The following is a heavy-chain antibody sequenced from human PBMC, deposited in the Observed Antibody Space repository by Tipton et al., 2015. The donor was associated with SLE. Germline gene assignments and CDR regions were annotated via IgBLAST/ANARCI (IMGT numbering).Heavy chain of an antibody. CDR3: ARWNFVTMTGGFDI. J-gene: IGHJ3*02. CDR2: IDHSGST. Sequence: TLSLTCAVYGGSFSGYYWSWLRQPPGKGLGWIGEIDHSGSTNYNPSLKSRVTISVDTSKNQFSLKLSSVTAADTAVYYCARWNFVTMTGGFDIWGQGTTFTVSS. D-gene: IGHD1-7*01. CDR1: GGSFSGYY. V-gene: IGHV4-34*01.